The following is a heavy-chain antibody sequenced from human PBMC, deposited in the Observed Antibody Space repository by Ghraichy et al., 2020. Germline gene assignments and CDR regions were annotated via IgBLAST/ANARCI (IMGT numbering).Heavy chain of an antibody. CDR1: GFTFSDYY. V-gene: IGHV3-11*04. CDR2: ISSSGSTI. CDR3: ARDRRNYYDSSGYYAFDL. J-gene: IGHJ2*01. D-gene: IGHD3-22*01. Sequence: GGSLRLSCAASGFTFSDYYMSWIRQAPGKGLEWVSYISSSGSTIYYADSVKGRFTISRDNAKNSLYLQMNSLRAEDTAVYYCARDRRNYYDSSGYYAFDLWGRGTLVTVSS.